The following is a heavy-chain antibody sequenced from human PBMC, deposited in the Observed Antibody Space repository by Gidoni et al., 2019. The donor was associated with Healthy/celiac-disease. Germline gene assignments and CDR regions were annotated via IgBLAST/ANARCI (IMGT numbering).Heavy chain of an antibody. Sequence: QVQLQQWGAGLLKPSETLSLTCAVYGGSFSGYYWSWIRQPPGKGLEWIGEINHSGSTNYNPSLKSRVTISVDTSKNQFSLKLSSVTAADTAVYYCARVRTESQQLASFIDYWGQGTLVTVSS. CDR3: ARVRTESQQLASFIDY. D-gene: IGHD6-13*01. V-gene: IGHV4-34*02. J-gene: IGHJ4*02. CDR1: GGSFSGYY. CDR2: INHSGST.